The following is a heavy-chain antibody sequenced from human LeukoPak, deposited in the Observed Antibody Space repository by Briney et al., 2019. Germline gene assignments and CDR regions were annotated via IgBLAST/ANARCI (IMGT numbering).Heavy chain of an antibody. CDR2: IHYSGST. D-gene: IGHD4/OR15-4a*01. CDR3: VRRDGRGGATMSAFDS. V-gene: IGHV4-39*01. Sequence: SETLSLTCTVSGGSMTSNNYYWGWIRQPPGKGLEWIGNIHYSGSTYYSPSLKNRVTISVDTSKNQFSLRLKSVTAADTAVYYCVRRDGRGGATMSAFDSWGQGSLVTVSS. CDR1: GGSMTSNNYY. J-gene: IGHJ5*01.